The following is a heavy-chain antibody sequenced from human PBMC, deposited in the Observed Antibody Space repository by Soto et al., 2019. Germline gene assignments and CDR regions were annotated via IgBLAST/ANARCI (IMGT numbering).Heavy chain of an antibody. V-gene: IGHV1-18*01. Sequence: QVQLVQSGPEVKKPGASVKLSCKASGYIFTSYGIGWVRQAPGQGLEWMGWISAFKGYTKYPQRLQGRVTMTTDKPTSTAYMELRSLRSDDTAVYYCARVDDYYDSSGHYFTFFNYWGQGSLVTVSS. CDR2: ISAFKGYT. J-gene: IGHJ4*02. D-gene: IGHD3-22*01. CDR1: GYIFTSYG. CDR3: ARVDDYYDSSGHYFTFFNY.